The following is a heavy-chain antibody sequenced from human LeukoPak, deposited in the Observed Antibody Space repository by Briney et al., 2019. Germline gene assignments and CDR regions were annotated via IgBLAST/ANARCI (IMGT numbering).Heavy chain of an antibody. D-gene: IGHD5-24*01. Sequence: PSGTLSLTCTASGGSISGYYWTWLRQPPGKGLEWIGYIYDSGSTNQNPSLKSRVTISLDTSKNQFSLKLNSVTTADTAVYYCARSRDAYILGHWGQGILVTVSS. J-gene: IGHJ4*02. V-gene: IGHV4-59*01. CDR2: IYDSGST. CDR1: GGSISGYY. CDR3: ARSRDAYILGH.